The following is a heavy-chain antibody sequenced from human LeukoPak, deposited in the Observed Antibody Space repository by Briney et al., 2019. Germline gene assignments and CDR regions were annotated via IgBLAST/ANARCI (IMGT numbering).Heavy chain of an antibody. V-gene: IGHV3-48*01. CDR1: GFTFSSYS. CDR3: ARGLAVAGNCMDV. D-gene: IGHD6-19*01. Sequence: GGSLRLSCAASGFTFSSYSMNWVRQAPGKGLEWVSYISSSSSTIYYADSVKGRFTISRDNAKNSLHLQMNSLRAEDTAVYYCARGLAVAGNCMDVWGQGTTVTVSS. CDR2: ISSSSSTI. J-gene: IGHJ6*02.